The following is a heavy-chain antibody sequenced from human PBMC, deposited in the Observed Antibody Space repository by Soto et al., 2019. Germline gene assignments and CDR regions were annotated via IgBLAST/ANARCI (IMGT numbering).Heavy chain of an antibody. CDR1: GFTFGDYA. CDR3: TRDRVGYSYGSDY. D-gene: IGHD5-18*01. Sequence: GGSLRLSCTASGFTFGDYAMSWFRQAPGKGLEWVGFIRSKAYGGTTEYAASVKGRFTISRDDSKSIAYLQMNSLKTEDTAVYYCTRDRVGYSYGSDYWGQGTLVTVSS. V-gene: IGHV3-49*03. CDR2: IRSKAYGGTT. J-gene: IGHJ4*02.